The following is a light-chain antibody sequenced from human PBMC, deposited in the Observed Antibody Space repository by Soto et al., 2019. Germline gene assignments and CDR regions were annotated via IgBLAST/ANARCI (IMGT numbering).Light chain of an antibody. J-gene: IGKJ3*01. Sequence: EIVMTQSPATLSVSPGERATLSCRASQSVSGNLAWYQQKPGQAPRLLIYAASTRATGIPARFSGSGSGTEFPLTISSLQSEDFAVYYCQRYNNWPPITFGPGTNVDIK. CDR1: QSVSGN. CDR3: QRYNNWPPIT. V-gene: IGKV3-15*01. CDR2: AAS.